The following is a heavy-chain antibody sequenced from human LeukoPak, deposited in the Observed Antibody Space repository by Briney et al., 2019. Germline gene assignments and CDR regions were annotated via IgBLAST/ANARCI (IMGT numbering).Heavy chain of an antibody. V-gene: IGHV3-23*01. J-gene: IGHJ4*02. CDR3: ANSEYDFWSGYPDY. Sequence: GGSLRLSCAASGFTFSSYAMSWVRQAPRKGLEWVSAISGSGGSTYYADSVKGRFTISRDNSKNTLYLQMNSLRAEDTAVYYCANSEYDFWSGYPDYWGQGTLVTVSS. D-gene: IGHD3-3*01. CDR1: GFTFSSYA. CDR2: ISGSGGST.